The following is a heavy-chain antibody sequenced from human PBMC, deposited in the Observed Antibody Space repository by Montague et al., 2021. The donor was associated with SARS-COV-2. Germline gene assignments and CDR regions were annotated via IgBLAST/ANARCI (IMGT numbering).Heavy chain of an antibody. J-gene: IGHJ4*02. Sequence: SETLSLTCTVSGGSISSSSYYWGWIRQPPGKGLEWIGSIYYSGSTYYNPSLKSRVTTSVDTSKNQFSLKLSSVTAADTAVYYCARLASGWWELTLDYWGQGTLVTVSS. CDR2: IYYSGST. CDR3: ARLASGWWELTLDY. V-gene: IGHV4-39*01. D-gene: IGHD2-15*01. CDR1: GGSISSSSYY.